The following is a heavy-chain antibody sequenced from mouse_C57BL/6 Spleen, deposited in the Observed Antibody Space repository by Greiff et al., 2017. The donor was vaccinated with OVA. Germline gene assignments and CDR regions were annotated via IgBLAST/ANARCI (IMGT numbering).Heavy chain of an antibody. Sequence: EVQLVESGGGLVKPGGSLKLSCAASGFTFSSYAMSWVRQTPEKRLEWVATISDGGSYTYYPDNVKGRFTISRDNAKNNLYLQMSHLKSEDTAMYYCAREGEYGPLVDYWGQGTTLTVSS. CDR2: ISDGGSYT. CDR1: GFTFSSYA. CDR3: AREGEYGPLVDY. V-gene: IGHV5-4*01. D-gene: IGHD1-1*02. J-gene: IGHJ2*01.